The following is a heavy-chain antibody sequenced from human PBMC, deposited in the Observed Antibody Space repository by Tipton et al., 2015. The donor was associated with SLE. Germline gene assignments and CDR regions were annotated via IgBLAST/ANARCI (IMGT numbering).Heavy chain of an antibody. D-gene: IGHD2-15*01. CDR1: GFTFSNYA. J-gene: IGHJ6*02. CDR2: ISYDGSNK. CDR3: ARDLGSFYGMDV. Sequence: SLRLSCAASGFTFSNYAMHWVRQAPGKGLEWVAVISYDGSNKYYADSVKGRFTISRDNSKNTLYLQMNSLRAEDTAVYYCARDLGSFYGMDVWGQGTTLTVSS. V-gene: IGHV3-30*04.